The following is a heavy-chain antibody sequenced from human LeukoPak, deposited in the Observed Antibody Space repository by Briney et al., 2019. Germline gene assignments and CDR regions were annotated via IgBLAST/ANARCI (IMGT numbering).Heavy chain of an antibody. CDR3: ARVPAGSYYNPTRPDYYMDV. CDR2: IYTSGSA. Sequence: SETLSLTCTVSGGSISSGSYYWSWIRQPAGKGLEWIGRIYTSGSANYNPSLKSRVTISVDPSKNQFSLKLSSVTAADTAVYYCARVPAGSYYNPTRPDYYMDVWGKGTTVTISS. CDR1: GGSISSGSYY. V-gene: IGHV4-61*02. D-gene: IGHD3-10*01. J-gene: IGHJ6*03.